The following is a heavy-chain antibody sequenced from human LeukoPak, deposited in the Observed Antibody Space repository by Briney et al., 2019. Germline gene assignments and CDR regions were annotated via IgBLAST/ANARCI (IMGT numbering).Heavy chain of an antibody. J-gene: IGHJ3*02. V-gene: IGHV3-21*01. CDR1: GFTFSSYS. Sequence: GGSLRLSCAASGFTFSSYSMNWVRQAPGKGLEWVSSISSSSSYIYYADSVKGRFTISRDNAKNSLYLQMNSLRAEDTAVYYCARGLGYSYGQGAFGIWGQGTMVTVSS. D-gene: IGHD5-18*01. CDR2: ISSSSSYI. CDR3: ARGLGYSYGQGAFGI.